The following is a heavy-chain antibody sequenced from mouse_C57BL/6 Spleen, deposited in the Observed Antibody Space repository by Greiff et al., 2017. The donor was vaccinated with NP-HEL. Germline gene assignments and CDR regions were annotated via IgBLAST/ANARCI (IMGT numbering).Heavy chain of an antibody. J-gene: IGHJ3*01. Sequence: QVQLKESGPGLVQPSQSLSITCPVSGFSLPSYGVHWVRQSPGKGLEWLGVIWSGGSTDYNEAFISRLSISKYNYKSQVFFKMTSLQAYDTAIYYCARDYFGSSFWFAYWGQGTLVTVSA. V-gene: IGHV2-2*01. CDR3: ARDYFGSSFWFAY. CDR2: IWSGGST. CDR1: GFSLPSYG. D-gene: IGHD1-1*01.